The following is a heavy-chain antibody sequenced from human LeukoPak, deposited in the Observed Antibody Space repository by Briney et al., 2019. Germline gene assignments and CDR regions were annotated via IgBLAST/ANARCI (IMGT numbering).Heavy chain of an antibody. V-gene: IGHV3-74*01. CDR1: GFTFSSYW. Sequence: PGGSLRLSCAASGFTFSSYWIHWVSQAPGTGLVWVSRINSYGGITDYADSVKGRFTISRDNAKNTLYLQMNSLRVEDTAVYYCARDRGDYFHDYWGQGTLVTLSS. CDR3: ARDRGDYFHDY. D-gene: IGHD4-17*01. J-gene: IGHJ4*02. CDR2: INSYGGIT.